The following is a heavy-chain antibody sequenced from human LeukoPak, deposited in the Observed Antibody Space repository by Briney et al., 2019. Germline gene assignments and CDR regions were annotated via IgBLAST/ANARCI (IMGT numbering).Heavy chain of an antibody. V-gene: IGHV7-4-1*02. Sequence: ASVKVSCKASGYTFTSYAMNWVRQAPGQGLEWMGWINTNTGNPTYAQGFTGRFVFSLDTSVSTAYLQISSLKAEDTAVYYCARELPGYCSSTSCRTQFDYWGQGTLVTVSS. CDR2: INTNTGNP. CDR1: GYTFTSYA. J-gene: IGHJ4*02. CDR3: ARELPGYCSSTSCRTQFDY. D-gene: IGHD2-2*01.